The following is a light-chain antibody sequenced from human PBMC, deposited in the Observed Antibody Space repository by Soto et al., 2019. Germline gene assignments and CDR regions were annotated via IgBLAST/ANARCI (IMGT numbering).Light chain of an antibody. CDR1: QSAISN. Sequence: EIVLPQSPATLSVSPGERCARACRASQSAISNLAWYQQKPGQTPRLLIYDASTRATDIPARFSGSGSGTGFTLTISRLLSEDFAVYYCHQYYKWPLTFGGGTKVDIK. CDR2: DAS. CDR3: HQYYKWPLT. J-gene: IGKJ4*01. V-gene: IGKV3-15*01.